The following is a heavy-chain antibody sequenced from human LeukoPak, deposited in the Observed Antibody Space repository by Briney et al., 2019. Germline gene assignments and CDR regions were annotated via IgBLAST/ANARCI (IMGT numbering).Heavy chain of an antibody. V-gene: IGHV3-7*01. CDR1: GFTFGTYW. Sequence: GGSLRLSCTASGFTFGTYWMTWVRQAPGKGLEWVANMKQDGSEKYYVDSVKGRFTISRGNAKNSLYLQMNSLRAEDTAVYYCARIYCSSTNCYRHFDYWGQGTLVTVSS. J-gene: IGHJ4*02. D-gene: IGHD2-2*01. CDR3: ARIYCSSTNCYRHFDY. CDR2: MKQDGSEK.